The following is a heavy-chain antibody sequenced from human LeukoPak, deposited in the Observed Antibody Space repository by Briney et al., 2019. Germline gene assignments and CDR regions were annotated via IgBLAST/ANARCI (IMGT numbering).Heavy chain of an antibody. CDR1: GFTFSSYG. CDR2: LRYDGSNK. V-gene: IGHV3-30*02. Sequence: GGSPRLSCAASGFTFSSYGMHWGRPAPGKGVGGGAFLRYDGSNKYYADSVKGRFTISRDNSKNTLYLQMNSLRAEDTAVYYCAKDRGDCTNGVCYNYYYYYMDVWGKGTTVTVSS. J-gene: IGHJ6*03. CDR3: AKDRGDCTNGVCYNYYYYYMDV. D-gene: IGHD2-8*01.